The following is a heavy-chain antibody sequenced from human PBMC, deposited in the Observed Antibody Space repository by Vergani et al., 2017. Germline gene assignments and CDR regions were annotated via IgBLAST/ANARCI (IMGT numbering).Heavy chain of an antibody. D-gene: IGHD3-10*01. Sequence: QVQLQESGSGLVKPSQTLSLTCAVSGGSISSGGYSWSWIRQPPGKGLEWIWYIYHSGSTNYNPSLKSRVTISVDTSKNQFSLKLSSVTAADTAVYYCAGGGGVRGVISSWGQGTLVTVSS. CDR1: GGSISSGGYS. J-gene: IGHJ4*02. CDR2: IYHSGST. V-gene: IGHV4-30-2*01. CDR3: AGGGGVRGVISS.